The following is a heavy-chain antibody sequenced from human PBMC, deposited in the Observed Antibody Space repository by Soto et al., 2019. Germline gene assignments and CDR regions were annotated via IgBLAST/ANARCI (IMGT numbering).Heavy chain of an antibody. V-gene: IGHV4-30-2*01. J-gene: IGHJ4*02. CDR2: MYHSGST. CDR3: ARGPSGDKVDY. D-gene: IGHD7-27*01. CDR1: GGSISSGGYS. Sequence: SETLSLTCAVSGGSISSGGYSWSWIRQPPGKGLEWIGYMYHSGSTYYNPSLKSRVTISIDRSKNQFSLKLSSVTAADTAVYYCARGPSGDKVDYWGQGTLVTVSS.